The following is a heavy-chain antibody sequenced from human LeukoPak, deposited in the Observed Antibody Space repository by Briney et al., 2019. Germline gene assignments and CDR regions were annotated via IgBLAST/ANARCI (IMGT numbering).Heavy chain of an antibody. J-gene: IGHJ3*02. CDR3: ARVVAADRNAFDI. CDR1: GGSISSGDYY. CDR2: IYYSGST. Sequence: NPSETLSLTCTVSGGSISSGDYYWSWIRQPPGKGLEWIGYIYYSGSTYYNPSLKSRVTISVDTSKNQFSLKLSSVTAADTAVYYCARVVAADRNAFDIWGQGTMVTVSS. V-gene: IGHV4-30-4*01. D-gene: IGHD2-15*01.